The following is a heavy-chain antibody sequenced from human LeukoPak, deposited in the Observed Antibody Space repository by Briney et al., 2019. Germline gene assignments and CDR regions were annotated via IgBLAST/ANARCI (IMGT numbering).Heavy chain of an antibody. CDR2: IWYDGSNK. Sequence: PGGSLRLSCAASGFTFSSYGMHWVPRAPGKALEWVSFIWYDGSNKYYADSVKGRFTISRDNSKNTLYLQMNSLRAEDTAVYYCARVLVVSGWTNIDYWGQGTLVTVSS. J-gene: IGHJ4*02. CDR3: ARVLVVSGWTNIDY. D-gene: IGHD6-19*01. V-gene: IGHV3-33*01. CDR1: GFTFSSYG.